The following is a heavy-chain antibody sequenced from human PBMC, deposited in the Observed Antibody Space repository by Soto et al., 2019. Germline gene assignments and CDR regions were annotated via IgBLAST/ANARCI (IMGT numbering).Heavy chain of an antibody. Sequence: EVQLVETGGALIQPGGSLRLSCAASGFTVSGNYMSWVRQAPGKGLEWVSVIYAGGDTYYADSVKGRFTISRDSSKNTMYLQMNSLRVDDTAVYYYAGTRLFDYWGQGTLVTVSS. CDR3: AGTRLFDY. CDR1: GFTVSGNY. J-gene: IGHJ4*02. D-gene: IGHD6-6*01. CDR2: IYAGGDT. V-gene: IGHV3-53*02.